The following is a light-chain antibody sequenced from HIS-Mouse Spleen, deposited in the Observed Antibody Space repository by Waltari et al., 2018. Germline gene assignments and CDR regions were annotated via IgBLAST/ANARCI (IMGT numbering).Light chain of an antibody. CDR2: EVS. CDR3: SSYTSSSTLLYV. V-gene: IGLV2-14*01. CDR1: SSAVGGYNY. J-gene: IGLJ1*01. Sequence: QSALTQPASVSGSPGQSITISCPGTSSAVGGYNYVSWYQQHPGKAPKLMIYEVSNRPSGVSNRFSGSKSGNTASLTISGLQAEDEADYYCSSYTSSSTLLYVFGTGTKVTVL.